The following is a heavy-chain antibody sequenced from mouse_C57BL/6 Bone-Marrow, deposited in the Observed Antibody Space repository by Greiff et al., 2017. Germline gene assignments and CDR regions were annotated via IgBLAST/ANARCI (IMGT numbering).Heavy chain of an antibody. CDR2: INPYNGDT. Sequence: VQLQQSGPELVKPGDSVKISCKASGYSFTGYFMNWVMQSHGKSLEWIGRINPYNGDTFYNQKFKGKATLTVDKSSSTAHMELRSLTSEDSAVYYCARCPDYDYAVDYWGQGTSVTVSS. J-gene: IGHJ4*01. D-gene: IGHD2-4*01. CDR3: ARCPDYDYAVDY. V-gene: IGHV1-20*01. CDR1: GYSFTGYF.